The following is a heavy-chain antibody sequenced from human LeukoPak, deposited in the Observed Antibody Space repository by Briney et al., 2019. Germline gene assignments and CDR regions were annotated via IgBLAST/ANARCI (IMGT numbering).Heavy chain of an antibody. V-gene: IGHV1-18*01. CDR3: ARESNYYDTRGYQTYYFDY. CDR1: GYTVTKFG. Sequence: GASVKVSCKASGYTVTKFGISWVRQAPGQGLEWLGWISVYNGQTHYAQKFQGRVTMTTDSSTNTAYMDLLSLRSDDTAVYYCARESNYYDTRGYQTYYFDYWGQGTLVTVSS. J-gene: IGHJ4*02. D-gene: IGHD3-22*01. CDR2: ISVYNGQT.